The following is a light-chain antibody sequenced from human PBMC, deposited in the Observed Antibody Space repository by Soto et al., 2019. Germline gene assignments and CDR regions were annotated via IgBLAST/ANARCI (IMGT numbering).Light chain of an antibody. CDR1: SNDVGAYNS. CDR2: DVT. Sequence: QSVLAQPASVSGSPGQSIAISCTGTSNDVGAYNSVSWYQQLPGKAPKLIIYDVTNRPSGVSNRFSGSKSGNTASLTISGLQTEDEADYYCSSYAISGTPLYVFGTGTKVTVL. CDR3: SSYAISGTPLYV. V-gene: IGLV2-14*03. J-gene: IGLJ1*01.